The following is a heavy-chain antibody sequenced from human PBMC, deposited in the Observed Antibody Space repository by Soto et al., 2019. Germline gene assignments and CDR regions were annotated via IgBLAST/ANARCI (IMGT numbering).Heavy chain of an antibody. D-gene: IGHD1-26*01. Sequence: QVQLVQSGGEVKKPGSSVTVSCKASGGTFGNSAISWVRQAPGQGLEWIGWIHYSGATLYNPSLKTRITISVDMSRNQFSLKVSSVTAADTALYYCARYSGRHTELDYWGQGTLVTVSS. V-gene: IGHV4-59*07. CDR3: ARYSGRHTELDY. CDR2: IHYSGAT. CDR1: GGTFGNSA. J-gene: IGHJ4*02.